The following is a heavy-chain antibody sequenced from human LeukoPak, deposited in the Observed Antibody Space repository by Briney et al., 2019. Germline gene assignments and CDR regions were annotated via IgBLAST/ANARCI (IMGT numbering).Heavy chain of an antibody. CDR3: ARTQPELLWFGDSTSAFDY. Sequence: SETLSLTCTVSGASISGYLWTWIRQPPGKGLEWIGYVYDNGDTNYHPSFTGRVSISVDVSKNQFSLKLSSVTAADTAVYYCARTQPELLWFGDSTSAFDYWGQGTLVTVSS. CDR2: VYDNGDT. J-gene: IGHJ4*02. V-gene: IGHV4-59*12. CDR1: GASISGYL. D-gene: IGHD3-10*01.